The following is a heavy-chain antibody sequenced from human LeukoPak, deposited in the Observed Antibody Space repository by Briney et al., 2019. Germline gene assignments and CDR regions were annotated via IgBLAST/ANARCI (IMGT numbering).Heavy chain of an antibody. D-gene: IGHD1-26*01. CDR3: ARDQRVVGATADAFDI. CDR1: GGSISSGDYY. Sequence: PSETLSRTCTVSGGSISSGDYYWSWIRQPPGKGLEWIGYIYYSGSTYYNPSLKSRVTISVDTSKNQFSLKLSSVTAADTAVYYCARDQRVVGATADAFDIWGQGTMVTVSS. CDR2: IYYSGST. V-gene: IGHV4-30-4*08. J-gene: IGHJ3*02.